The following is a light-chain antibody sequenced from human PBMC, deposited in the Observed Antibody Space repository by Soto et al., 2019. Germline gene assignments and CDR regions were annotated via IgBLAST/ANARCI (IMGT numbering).Light chain of an antibody. Sequence: QPGLTQPRSRSAAPGQKVTISYSGSSSNIGGNSLSCYQQLPWTAPKLLIYDYNKRPSRIPYRLSGSKSGTSATLGITRFQTRDEADYYCGSWDSRLSAEVFAPETKVTVL. V-gene: IGLV1-51*01. CDR1: SSNIGGNS. J-gene: IGLJ1*01. CDR3: GSWDSRLSAEV. CDR2: DYN.